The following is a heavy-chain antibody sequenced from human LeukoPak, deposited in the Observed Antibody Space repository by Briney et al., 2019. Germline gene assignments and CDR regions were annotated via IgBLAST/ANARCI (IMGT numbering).Heavy chain of an antibody. V-gene: IGHV1-46*01. D-gene: IGHD3-9*01. CDR2: INPNGGST. J-gene: IGHJ6*02. Sequence: ASVKVSCKASGYTFTSYYIHRVRQAPGQGLEWMGIINPNGGSTSYRQRFQGRVTMNRDTSTNIVYMELSSLRSEDTAAYYCARGTGYFETGMVKYKYYGMDVWGQGTTVTVS. CDR3: ARGTGYFETGMVKYKYYGMDV. CDR1: GYTFTSYY.